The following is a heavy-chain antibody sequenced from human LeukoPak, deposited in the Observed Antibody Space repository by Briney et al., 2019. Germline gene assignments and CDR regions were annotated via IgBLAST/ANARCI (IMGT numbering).Heavy chain of an antibody. CDR2: ISGIGGST. CDR3: AKDRGIAAAGEIDY. Sequence: GGSLRLSCAASGSTFSSYAMSWVRQAPGKGLEWGSAISGIGGSTYYADSVKGRFTISRDNSKNTLYLQMNSLRAEDTAVYYCAKDRGIAAAGEIDYWGQGTLVTVSS. V-gene: IGHV3-23*01. J-gene: IGHJ4*02. CDR1: GSTFSSYA. D-gene: IGHD6-13*01.